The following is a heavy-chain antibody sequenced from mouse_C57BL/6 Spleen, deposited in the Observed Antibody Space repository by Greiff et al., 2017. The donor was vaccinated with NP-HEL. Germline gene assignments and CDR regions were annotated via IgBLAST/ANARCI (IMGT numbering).Heavy chain of an antibody. CDR3: ARLNYYGSMDY. V-gene: IGHV1-81*01. J-gene: IGHJ4*01. CDR2: IYPRSGNT. Sequence: VKLQQSGAELARPGASVKLSCKASGYTFTSYGISWVKQRTGQGLEWIGEIYPRSGNTYYNEKFKGKATLTADKSSSTAYMELRSLTSEDSAVYFCARLNYYGSMDYWGQGTSVTVSS. CDR1: GYTFTSYG. D-gene: IGHD1-1*01.